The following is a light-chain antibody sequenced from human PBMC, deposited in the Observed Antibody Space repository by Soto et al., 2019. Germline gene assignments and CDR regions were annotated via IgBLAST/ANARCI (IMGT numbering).Light chain of an antibody. Sequence: EILMTQSPATLSVSPGARATLYCRASQTVSSSLAWYQQKPGQAPRLLIFGASPRATGVPARFSGSGSGTLFTLTISSLQSEDFAVYYCQQRSNLITFGQGTRLEIK. V-gene: IGKV3-15*01. CDR3: QQRSNLIT. CDR1: QTVSSS. CDR2: GAS. J-gene: IGKJ5*01.